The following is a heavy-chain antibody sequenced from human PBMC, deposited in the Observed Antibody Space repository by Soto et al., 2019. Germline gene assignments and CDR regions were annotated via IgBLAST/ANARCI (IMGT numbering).Heavy chain of an antibody. V-gene: IGHV1-18*01. CDR2: ISAYNGNT. CDR3: ARVPDAGTYYYDSSGYWFDY. CDR1: GYTFTSYG. Sequence: GASVKVSCKASGYTFTSYGISWVRQAPGQGLEWMGWISAYNGNTNYAQKLQGRVTMTTDTSTSTAYMELRSLRSDDTAVYYCARVPDAGTYYYDSSGYWFDYWGQGTLVTVSS. D-gene: IGHD3-22*01. J-gene: IGHJ4*02.